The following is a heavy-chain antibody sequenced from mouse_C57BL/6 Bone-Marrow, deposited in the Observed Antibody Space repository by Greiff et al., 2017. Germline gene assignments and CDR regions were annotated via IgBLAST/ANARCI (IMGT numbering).Heavy chain of an antibody. D-gene: IGHD2-1*01. CDR1: GFTFSDYG. Sequence: DVHLVESGGGLVKPGGSLKLSCAASGFTFSDYGMHWVRQAPEKGLEWVAYISSGSSTIYYADTVKGRLTISRDNAKNTLFLQMTSLRSEDTAMYYCARGGNTGYFDVWGTGTTVTVSS. V-gene: IGHV5-17*01. CDR2: ISSGSSTI. CDR3: ARGGNTGYFDV. J-gene: IGHJ1*03.